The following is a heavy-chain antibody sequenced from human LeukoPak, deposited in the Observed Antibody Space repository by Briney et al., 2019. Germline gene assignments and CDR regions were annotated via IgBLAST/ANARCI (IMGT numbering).Heavy chain of an antibody. CDR1: GFTFSSYA. CDR2: ISGSGGST. J-gene: IGHJ1*01. D-gene: IGHD3-10*01. Sequence: GGSLRLSCVASGFTFSSYAMSWVRQAPGKGLEWVSAISGSGGSTYYVDSVKGRFTVSGDNSKSTLYLQMHSLRAEDTAIYYCATYYRCNYGAQYFQHWGQGTLVTVSS. V-gene: IGHV3-23*01. CDR3: ATYYRCNYGAQYFQH.